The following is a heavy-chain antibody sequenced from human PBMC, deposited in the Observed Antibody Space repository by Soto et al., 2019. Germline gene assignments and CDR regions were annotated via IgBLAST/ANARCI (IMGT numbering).Heavy chain of an antibody. J-gene: IGHJ5*02. CDR3: ARVLRGWFDP. CDR1: GGSITSANW. CDR2: ISHSGIT. V-gene: IGHV4-4*02. Sequence: SETLSLTCAVSGGSITSANWWTWVRQPPGGGLEWIGEISHSGITNYKASLKSRVTMSVDKTKNDVSLKLTSMTAADTAVYYCARVLRGWFDPWGQGTPVTVSS.